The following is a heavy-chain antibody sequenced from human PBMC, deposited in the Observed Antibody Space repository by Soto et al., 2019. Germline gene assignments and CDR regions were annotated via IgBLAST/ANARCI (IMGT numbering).Heavy chain of an antibody. J-gene: IGHJ6*02. CDR1: GYTFTGYY. V-gene: IGHV1-2*04. CDR2: INPNSGGT. Sequence: GASVKVSCKASGYTFTGYYMHWVRQAPGQGLEWMGWINPNSGGTNYAQKFQGWVTMTRDTSISTAYMELSRLRSDDTAVYYCARGSPHSSSSNLAPPYGMDVWGQGTTVTVSS. CDR3: ARGSPHSSSSNLAPPYGMDV. D-gene: IGHD6-6*01.